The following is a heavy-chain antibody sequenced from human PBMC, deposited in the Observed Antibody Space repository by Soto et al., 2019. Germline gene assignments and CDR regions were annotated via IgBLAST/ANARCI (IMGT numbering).Heavy chain of an antibody. CDR1: GYGFTTYG. D-gene: IGHD3-16*01. Sequence: QVHLVQSGAEVKKPGASVKVSCKGSGYGFTTYGITWVRQAPGQGLEWMAWISAHNGNTNYAHKLQGRVTLTRDTSTSTAYMELRSVSSTDTSVYYCALGRYVDYWGQGALVTVSS. CDR2: ISAHNGNT. CDR3: ALGRYVDY. V-gene: IGHV1-18*01. J-gene: IGHJ4*02.